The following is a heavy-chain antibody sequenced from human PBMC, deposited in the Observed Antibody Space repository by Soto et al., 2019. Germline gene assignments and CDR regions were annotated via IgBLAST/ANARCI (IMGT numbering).Heavy chain of an antibody. D-gene: IGHD6-13*01. CDR1: GGSISSSSYY. CDR2: IYYSGST. CDR3: ARHRIGLPGYSSSSWFDP. J-gene: IGHJ5*02. Sequence: SETLSLTCTVSGGSISSSSYYWGWIRQPPGKGLEWIGSIYYSGSTYYNPSLKSRVTISVDTSKNQFSLKLSSVTAADTAVYYCARHRIGLPGYSSSSWFDPWGQGTLVTVSS. V-gene: IGHV4-39*01.